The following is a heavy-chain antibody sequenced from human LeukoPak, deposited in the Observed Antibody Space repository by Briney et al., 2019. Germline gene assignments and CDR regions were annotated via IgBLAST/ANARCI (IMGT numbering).Heavy chain of an antibody. CDR2: ISSSGTTI. D-gene: IGHD1-26*01. CDR1: GFTFSDYY. CDR3: AKDVGGTNFHYMDV. V-gene: IGHV3-11*04. J-gene: IGHJ6*03. Sequence: PGGSLRLSCVVSGFTFSDYYMTWIRQAPGKGLQWVSYISSSGTTIHYADSVKGRFTISRDNAKNSLYLQMNSLRADDTAVYYCAKDVGGTNFHYMDVWGKGTTVIVSS.